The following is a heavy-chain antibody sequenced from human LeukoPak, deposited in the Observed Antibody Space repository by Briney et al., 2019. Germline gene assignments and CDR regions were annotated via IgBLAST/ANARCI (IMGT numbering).Heavy chain of an antibody. D-gene: IGHD5-18*01. CDR2: ISSSSSYI. CDR1: GFTFSSYG. J-gene: IGHJ4*02. CDR3: ATSPVYSYGHPYYFDY. Sequence: GGSLRLSCAASGFTFSSYGMSWVRQAPGKGLERVSCISSSSSYIYYADSVKGRFTISRDNAKNSLYLQMNSLRAEDTAVYYCATSPVYSYGHPYYFDYWGQGTLVTVSS. V-gene: IGHV3-21*01.